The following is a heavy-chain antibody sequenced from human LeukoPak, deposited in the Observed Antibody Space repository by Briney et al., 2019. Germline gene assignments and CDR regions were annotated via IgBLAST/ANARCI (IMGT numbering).Heavy chain of an antibody. CDR2: INHSGST. CDR3: ARTYIVVVPAAMRWFDP. V-gene: IGHV4-34*01. CDR1: GGSFSGYY. Sequence: AETLSPACAVYGGSFSGYYWSWIRQPPGKGLEWIGEINHSGSTNYNPSLKSRVTISVDTSKNQFSLKLSSVTAADTAVYYCARTYIVVVPAAMRWFDPWGQGTKVSLCS. D-gene: IGHD2-2*01. J-gene: IGHJ5*02.